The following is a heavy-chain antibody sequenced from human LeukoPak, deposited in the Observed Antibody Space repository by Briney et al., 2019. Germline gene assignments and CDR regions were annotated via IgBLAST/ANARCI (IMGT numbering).Heavy chain of an antibody. V-gene: IGHV1-24*01. D-gene: IGHD6-6*01. CDR3: ATEEAIVARHDAFDI. Sequence: SVKVSCKVSGYTLTELSMHWVRQAPGKGLEWMGGFDPEDGETIYAQKFQGRVTMTEDTSTDTAYMELSSLRSEDTAVYYCATEEAIVARHDAFDIWGQGTMVTVSS. J-gene: IGHJ3*02. CDR2: FDPEDGET. CDR1: GYTLTELS.